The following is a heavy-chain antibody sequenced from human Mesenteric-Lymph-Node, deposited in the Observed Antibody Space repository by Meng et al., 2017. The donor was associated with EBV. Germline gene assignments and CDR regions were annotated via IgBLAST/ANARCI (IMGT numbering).Heavy chain of an antibody. CDR3: ARDLYVVVAAAGHNLFDP. J-gene: IGHJ5*02. CDR1: GFTFSDLS. V-gene: IGHV3-21*01. D-gene: IGHD2-15*01. Sequence: EVQLVGAXXXXXKPXGXXXLSVSXSGFTFSDLSINWVRHAPGKGLEWVSYISDSSSNINYADSVKGRFTISRDNAKNSLYLQMNSLRPEDTAIYYCARDLYVVVAAAGHNLFDPWGQGTLVTVSS. CDR2: ISDSSSNI.